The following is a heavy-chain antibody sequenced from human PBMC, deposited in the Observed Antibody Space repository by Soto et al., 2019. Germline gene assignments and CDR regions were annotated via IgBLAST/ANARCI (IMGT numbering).Heavy chain of an antibody. CDR2: IHYSGRT. J-gene: IGHJ5*02. CDR1: GGSVSSGTYY. V-gene: IGHV4-61*01. Sequence: QMQLQESGPGLVKPSETLSLTCTVSGGSVSSGTYYWSWIRQPPGRGLEWIAYIHYSGRTDYNPYLKSPVTISVDTSKNQFSLKLTSVTAADTAVYYCARLYGSGPFEPWGQGTLVTVSS. CDR3: ARLYGSGPFEP. D-gene: IGHD3-10*01.